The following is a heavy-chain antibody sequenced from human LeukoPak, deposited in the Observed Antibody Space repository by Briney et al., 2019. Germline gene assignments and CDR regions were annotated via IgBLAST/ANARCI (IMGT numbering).Heavy chain of an antibody. CDR2: IFPGDSDT. D-gene: IGHD3-22*01. J-gene: IGHJ4*02. Sequence: GESLKISCKGSGYSFTSYWIGWVRQKPGKGLEWMEIIFPGDSDTRYSPSFQGQVTISADKSISTAYLQWSSLKASDTAMYYCARRLTYDSRAYYCLDYWGQGTLVTVSS. CDR3: ARRLTYDSRAYYCLDY. V-gene: IGHV5-51*01. CDR1: GYSFTSYW.